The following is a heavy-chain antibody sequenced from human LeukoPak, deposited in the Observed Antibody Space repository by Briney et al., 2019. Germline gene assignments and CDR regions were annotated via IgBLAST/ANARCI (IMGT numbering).Heavy chain of an antibody. CDR2: IYYSGST. J-gene: IGHJ3*02. V-gene: IGHV4-61*08. D-gene: IGHD6-19*01. CDR1: GGSISSGDYY. CDR3: ARRGYSSGWYAAFDI. Sequence: SETLSLTCTVSGGSISSGDYYWSWIRQPPGKGLEWIGYIYYSGSTYYNPSLKSRVTMSVDTSKNQFSLKLSSVTAVDTAVYYCARRGYSSGWYAAFDIWGQGTMVTVSS.